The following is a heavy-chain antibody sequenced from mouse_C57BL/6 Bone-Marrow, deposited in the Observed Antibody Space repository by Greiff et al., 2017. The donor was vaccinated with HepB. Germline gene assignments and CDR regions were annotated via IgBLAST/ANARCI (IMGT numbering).Heavy chain of an antibody. CDR2: IYPRSGNT. D-gene: IGHD3-1*01. Sequence: VQLQQSGAELARPGASVKLSCKASGYTFTSYGISWVKQRTGQGLEWIGEIYPRSGNTYYNEKFKGKATLTADKSSSTAYMELRSLTSEDSAVYFCARGGYSWDFDVWGTGTTVTVSS. V-gene: IGHV1-81*01. J-gene: IGHJ1*03. CDR3: ARGGYSWDFDV. CDR1: GYTFTSYG.